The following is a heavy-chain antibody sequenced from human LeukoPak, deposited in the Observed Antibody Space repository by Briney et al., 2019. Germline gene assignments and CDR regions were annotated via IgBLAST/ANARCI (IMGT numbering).Heavy chain of an antibody. D-gene: IGHD5-12*01. CDR2: ISGDGDST. CDR1: GFTFSSYA. CDR3: AKDNTHIGELFQH. J-gene: IGHJ1*01. V-gene: IGHV3-43*02. Sequence: AGGSLRLSCSASGFTFSSYAMHWVRQGPGKGLEWVSLISGDGDSTYYADSVKGRFTISRDNSKNSLYLQMNSLRTEDTAFYYCAKDNTHIGELFQHWGQGTLVTVSS.